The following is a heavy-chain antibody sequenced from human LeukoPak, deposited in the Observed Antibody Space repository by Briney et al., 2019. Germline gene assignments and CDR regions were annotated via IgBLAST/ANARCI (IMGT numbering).Heavy chain of an antibody. CDR1: GYTFTSYY. J-gene: IGHJ4*02. V-gene: IGHV1-46*01. CDR2: INPSDGST. CDR3: ARSGCSGGSCFFDY. Sequence: ASVKVSCKASGYTFTSYYIHWVRQAPGQGLEWMGIINPSDGSTSYAQKFQGRVTVTRDMSTSTVYMELSSLRSDDTAVYYCARSGCSGGSCFFDYWGQGTLVTVSS. D-gene: IGHD2-15*01.